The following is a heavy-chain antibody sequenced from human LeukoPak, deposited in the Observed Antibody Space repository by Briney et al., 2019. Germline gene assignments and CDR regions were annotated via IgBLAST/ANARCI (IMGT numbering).Heavy chain of an antibody. J-gene: IGHJ6*03. V-gene: IGHV4-34*01. CDR2: INHSGST. CDR3: ARMTGLMGCSGGSCYSRDYYYYMDV. CDR1: GVSNTDYS. Sequence: SETLSLTCSVSGVSNTDYSWSWIRQPPGKGLEWIGEINHSGSTNYNPSLKSRVTISVDTSKNQFSLKLSSVTAADTAVYYCARMTGLMGCSGGSCYSRDYYYYMDVWGKGTTVTISS. D-gene: IGHD2-15*01.